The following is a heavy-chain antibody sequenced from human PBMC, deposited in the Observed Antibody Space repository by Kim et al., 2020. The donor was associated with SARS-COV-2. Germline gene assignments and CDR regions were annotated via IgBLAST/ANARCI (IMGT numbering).Heavy chain of an antibody. V-gene: IGHV4-34*01. CDR2: INHSGST. CDR1: GGSFSGYY. D-gene: IGHD6-6*01. CDR3: ARGISSIAGRPRWFDL. Sequence: SETLSLTCAVYGGSFSGYYWSWIRQPPGKGLEWVGEINHSGSTNYNPSLKSRVTISVDTSKNQFSLKLSSVTAADTAVYYCARGISSIAGRPRWFDLWG. J-gene: IGHJ5*02.